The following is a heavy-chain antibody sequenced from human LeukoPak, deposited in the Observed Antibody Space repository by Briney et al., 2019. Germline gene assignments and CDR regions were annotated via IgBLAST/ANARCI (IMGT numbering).Heavy chain of an antibody. Sequence: SETLSLTCTVSGGSISSYYWSWIRQPPGKGLEWIGYIYYSGGTNYNPSLKSRVTISVDTSKNQFSLKLSSVTAADTAVYYCARHKVSYYYGSGSYSLSEFDYWGQGTLVTVSS. CDR3: ARHKVSYYYGSGSYSLSEFDY. V-gene: IGHV4-59*08. J-gene: IGHJ4*02. CDR2: IYYSGGT. D-gene: IGHD3-10*01. CDR1: GGSISSYY.